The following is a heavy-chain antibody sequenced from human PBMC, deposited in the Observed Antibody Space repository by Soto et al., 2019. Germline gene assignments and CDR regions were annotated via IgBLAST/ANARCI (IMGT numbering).Heavy chain of an antibody. CDR2: TSYDGKNI. CDR1: GFSLDSYA. Sequence: GGSLRLSCAASGFSLDSYAMHWVRQAPGEGREWLAVTSYDGKNIYYADSVKGRFTISKDNSKNTLYLRLTSLTVEDTATYSCARDYGALPADRFQFWGQGTLVTVSS. J-gene: IGHJ1*01. CDR3: ARDYGALPADRFQF. V-gene: IGHV3-30*03. D-gene: IGHD3-10*01.